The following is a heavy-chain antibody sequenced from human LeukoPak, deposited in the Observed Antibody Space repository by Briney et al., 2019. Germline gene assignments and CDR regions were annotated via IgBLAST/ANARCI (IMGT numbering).Heavy chain of an antibody. J-gene: IGHJ4*02. CDR2: ISSSSSYI. CDR1: GFTFRDYN. V-gene: IGHV3-21*01. D-gene: IGHD6-13*01. CDR3: ASWYSANLDY. Sequence: SGGSLRLSCTASGFTFRDYNINWFRQAPGKGLEWVSSISSSSSYIYYADSVKGRFTISRDNAKNSLYLQMNSLRAEDTAVYYCASWYSANLDYWGQGTLVTVSS.